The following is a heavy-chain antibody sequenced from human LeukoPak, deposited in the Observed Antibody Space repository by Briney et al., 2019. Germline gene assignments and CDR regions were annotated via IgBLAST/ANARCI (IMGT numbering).Heavy chain of an antibody. CDR2: IYYSGST. D-gene: IGHD6-19*01. V-gene: IGHV4-59*08. Sequence: PSETLSLTCTVSGGSISSYYWSWIRQPPGKGLEWIGYIYYSGSTNYNPSLKSRVTISVDTSKNQFSLKLSSVTAADTAVYYCARTGRQWLTLFDYWGQGTLVTVSS. CDR3: ARTGRQWLTLFDY. J-gene: IGHJ4*02. CDR1: GGSISSYY.